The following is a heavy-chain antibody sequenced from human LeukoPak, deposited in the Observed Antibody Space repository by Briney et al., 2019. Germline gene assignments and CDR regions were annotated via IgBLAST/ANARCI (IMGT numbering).Heavy chain of an antibody. D-gene: IGHD2-2*01. CDR1: GFTFSSYS. J-gene: IGHJ5*02. Sequence: GGSLRLSCAASGFTFSSYSMNWVRQAPGKGLEWVSSVSTSGSYIYYADSVKGRFTISRDNAKNSLYLQVSSLRAEDTAVYYCARDHGHCSSTTCYGVMGWFDLWGQGTLVTVSS. V-gene: IGHV3-21*01. CDR3: ARDHGHCSSTTCYGVMGWFDL. CDR2: VSTSGSYI.